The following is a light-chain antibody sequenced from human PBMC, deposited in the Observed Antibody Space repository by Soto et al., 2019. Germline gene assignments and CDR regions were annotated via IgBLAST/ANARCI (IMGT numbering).Light chain of an antibody. CDR3: AAWDDSLNGYV. Sequence: QSALTQPPSASGTPVQRVTIACSGSSSNIGINTVNWYQQLPGTAPKLLIYSNNQRPSGVPDRFSGSKSGTSASLAVSGLQSEDEADYYCAAWDDSLNGYVFGTGTKVTVL. J-gene: IGLJ1*01. V-gene: IGLV1-44*01. CDR1: SSNIGINT. CDR2: SNN.